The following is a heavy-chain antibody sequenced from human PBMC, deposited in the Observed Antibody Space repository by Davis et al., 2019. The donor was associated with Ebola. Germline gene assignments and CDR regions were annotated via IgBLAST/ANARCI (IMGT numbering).Heavy chain of an antibody. D-gene: IGHD6-6*01. CDR3: AREAEGGNVGSNIASRGAED. Sequence: PSGSLTLSCAASGFTFSSYSMTWVRQTPGKGLVWVSSINRSSHSIYYAASVKGRFTISRDTTKNSLYLQMNTLRAEDTAVYYCAREAEGGNVGSNIASRGAEDWGQGTLVTVCS. CDR2: INRSSHSI. J-gene: IGHJ4*02. V-gene: IGHV3-21*01. CDR1: GFTFSSYS.